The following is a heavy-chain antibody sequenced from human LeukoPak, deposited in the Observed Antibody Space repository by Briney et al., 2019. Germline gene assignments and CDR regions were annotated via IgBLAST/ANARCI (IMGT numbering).Heavy chain of an antibody. J-gene: IGHJ1*01. CDR2: IYQSGST. V-gene: IGHV4-39*01. Sequence: SETLSLTCTVSGGSVSSGSCYWVWIRQPPGKGLEWIGTIYQSGSTYYNPPLKSRVTISADTSKNQFSLMLHSVTAADAAIYYCASYLDSSGYLQYFQPWGQGALVTVSS. CDR3: ASYLDSSGYLQYFQP. D-gene: IGHD3-22*01. CDR1: GGSVSSGSCY.